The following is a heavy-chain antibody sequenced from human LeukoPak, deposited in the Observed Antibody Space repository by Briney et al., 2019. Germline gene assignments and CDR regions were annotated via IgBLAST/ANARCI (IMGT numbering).Heavy chain of an antibody. V-gene: IGHV1-69*04. J-gene: IGHJ4*02. Sequence: SVKVSCKASGGTFSSYAISGGRQAPGQGLEGRGRIIPIFGIANSAQKFQGRVTINAHKSTSTAYMELSSLRSEDTAVYYCARDPSEYYYDSSGYLDYWGQGTLVTVSS. CDR2: IIPIFGIA. CDR3: ARDPSEYYYDSSGYLDY. D-gene: IGHD3-22*01. CDR1: GGTFSSYA.